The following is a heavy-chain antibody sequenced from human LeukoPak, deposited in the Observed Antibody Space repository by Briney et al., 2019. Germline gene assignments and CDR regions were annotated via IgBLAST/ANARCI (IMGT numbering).Heavy chain of an antibody. Sequence: ASVKVSFTASGYTFTSYYMHWVRQAPGQGLEWMGVINPSGGTTNYAQKFQGRVTMTRDTSTSTVYMELSSLRSDDTAVYYCARGGRLRWYYFDYWGQGTLVTVSS. J-gene: IGHJ4*02. D-gene: IGHD4-23*01. CDR1: GYTFTSYY. CDR3: ARGGRLRWYYFDY. CDR2: INPSGGTT. V-gene: IGHV1-46*01.